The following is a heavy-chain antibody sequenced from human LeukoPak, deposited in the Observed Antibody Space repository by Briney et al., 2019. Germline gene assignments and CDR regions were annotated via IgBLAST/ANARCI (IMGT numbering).Heavy chain of an antibody. CDR2: IYVSGDT. J-gene: IGHJ4*02. V-gene: IGHV3-53*01. D-gene: IGHD3-16*01. Sequence: GGSLRLSCAASGFTVSDFYMSWVRQAPGKGLEWVSLIYVSGDTYYTDSVKGRFTISRDTPENTLYLQMNSLRVEDTAVYYCARDRLQYFDYWGQGTLVTVSS. CDR1: GFTVSDFY. CDR3: ARDRLQYFDY.